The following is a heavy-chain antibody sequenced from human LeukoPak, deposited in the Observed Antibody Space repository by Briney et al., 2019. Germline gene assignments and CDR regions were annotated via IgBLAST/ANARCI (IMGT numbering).Heavy chain of an antibody. J-gene: IGHJ5*02. D-gene: IGHD2-21*02. Sequence: ASVKVSFKASGYTFTGYYMHWVRQAPGKGLDGMGWTNPYSGATNYAQKFQGRVTMTRDTSINTVYMELSGLRSDDTAVYYCARPTYCGAACYYWFDTWGLGTLVTVSS. V-gene: IGHV1-2*02. CDR2: TNPYSGAT. CDR1: GYTFTGYY. CDR3: ARPTYCGAACYYWFDT.